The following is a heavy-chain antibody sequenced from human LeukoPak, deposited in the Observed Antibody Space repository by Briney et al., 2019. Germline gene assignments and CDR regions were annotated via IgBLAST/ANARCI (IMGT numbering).Heavy chain of an antibody. V-gene: IGHV1-2*02. D-gene: IGHD3-3*01. CDR2: INPNSGGT. CDR3: ARGGNVLRFLEWLPGGTYYYMDV. Sequence: ASVKVSCKASGYTFTGYYMHWVRQAPGQGLEWMGWINPNSGGTNYAQKFQGRVTMTRDTSISTAYMELSRLRSDDTAVYYCARGGNVLRFLEWLPGGTYYYMDVWGKGTTVTVSS. CDR1: GYTFTGYY. J-gene: IGHJ6*03.